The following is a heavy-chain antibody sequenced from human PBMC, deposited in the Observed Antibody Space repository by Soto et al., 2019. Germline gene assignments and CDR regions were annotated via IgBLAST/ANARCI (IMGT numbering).Heavy chain of an antibody. V-gene: IGHV1-18*01. CDR2: ISTYNGDT. CDR3: ARAVAAPYYYYGMDV. Sequence: ASVKVSCKASGYTFSTSGMSWLRQAPGQGLEWMGWISTYNGDTNDAPKFQDRVTMTSDTSTSTVYMELRSLRSDDTAVYYCARAVAAPYYYYGMDVWGQGTRVSVSS. J-gene: IGHJ6*02. D-gene: IGHD6-19*01. CDR1: GYTFSTSG.